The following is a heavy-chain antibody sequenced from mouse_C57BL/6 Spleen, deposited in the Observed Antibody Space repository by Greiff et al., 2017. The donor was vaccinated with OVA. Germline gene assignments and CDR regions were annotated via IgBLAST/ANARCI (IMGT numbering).Heavy chain of an antibody. CDR1: GYTFTSYW. CDR2: IDPSDSYT. D-gene: IGHD1-1*01. Sequence: QVQLQQPGAELVKPGASVTLSCKASGYTFTSYWMQWVKQRPGQGLEWIGEIDPSDSYTNYNQKFKGKATLTVDTSSSTAYMQLSSLTSEDSAVYYCAYDGSGLDYWGQGTTLTVSS. J-gene: IGHJ2*01. CDR3: AYDGSGLDY. V-gene: IGHV1-50*01.